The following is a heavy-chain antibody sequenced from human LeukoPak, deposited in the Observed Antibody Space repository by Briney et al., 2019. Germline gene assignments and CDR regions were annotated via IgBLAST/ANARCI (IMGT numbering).Heavy chain of an antibody. CDR3: VRNGSSDYGYY. D-gene: IGHD4-17*01. Sequence: ASVKVSCKASGYTLNSYSMQWVRQAPGQGLEWMGIINPSGGSTRYGQKFQGRVTMTRDTSTSTVYMELRSLRSEDTAVYYCVRNGSSDYGYYWGQGTLVTVSS. CDR2: INPSGGST. V-gene: IGHV1-46*03. CDR1: GYTLNSYS. J-gene: IGHJ4*02.